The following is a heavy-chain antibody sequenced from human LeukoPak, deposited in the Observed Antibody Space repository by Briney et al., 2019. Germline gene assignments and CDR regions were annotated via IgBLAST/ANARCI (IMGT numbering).Heavy chain of an antibody. V-gene: IGHV3-21*01. CDR3: GSDLSLGY. CDR2: ITSSSSYI. J-gene: IGHJ4*02. Sequence: GGSLRLSCAASGFTFSSYGMNWVRQAPGKGLEWVSSITSSSSYIYYADSVRGRFTISRDNAKNTLYLQMNNLRAEDMAVYYCGSDLSLGYWGQGTLVTVSS. CDR1: GFTFSSYG.